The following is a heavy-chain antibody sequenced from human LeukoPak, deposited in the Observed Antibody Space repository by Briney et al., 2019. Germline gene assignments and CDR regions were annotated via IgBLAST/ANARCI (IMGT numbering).Heavy chain of an antibody. V-gene: IGHV5-51*01. CDR1: GYRFTSYW. J-gene: IGHJ4*02. D-gene: IGHD3-22*01. Sequence: GESPKISCKGSGYRFTSYWNGWVRQMPGKGLEGMGIIYPGDYDTRYSPSFQGQVTISADKSISTAYLQWSSLKASDTAMYYGARRTTNYDSSGYYSPFDYWGQGTLVTVSS. CDR3: ARRTTNYDSSGYYSPFDY. CDR2: IYPGDYDT.